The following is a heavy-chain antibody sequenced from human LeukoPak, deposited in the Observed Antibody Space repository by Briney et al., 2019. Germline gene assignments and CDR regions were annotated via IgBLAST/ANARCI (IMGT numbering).Heavy chain of an antibody. J-gene: IGHJ5*02. CDR3: ARVNLRGSNYNWFDP. CDR1: GGTFLSHT. V-gene: IGHV1-69*08. D-gene: IGHD3-10*01. Sequence: SVKVSCKTSGGTFLSHTFRWVRQAPGKGLEWMGKITPVIETANYAQTFQGRVSIYADKSTTTVYMDLSGLSPDDTAVYYCARVNLRGSNYNWFDPWGQGTRVTVSS. CDR2: ITPVIETA.